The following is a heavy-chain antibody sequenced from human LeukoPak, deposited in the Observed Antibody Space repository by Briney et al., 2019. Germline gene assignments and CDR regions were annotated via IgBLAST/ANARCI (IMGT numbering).Heavy chain of an antibody. Sequence: ASVKVSCKASGYSFTDYYMHWVRQAPGQGLEWMGIINPSGGSTSYAQKFQGRVTMTRDMSTSTVYMELSRLRSDDTAVYYCARGAEGSGTRWGQGTLVIVSS. CDR3: ARGAEGSGTR. CDR2: INPSGGST. J-gene: IGHJ4*02. D-gene: IGHD3-10*01. V-gene: IGHV1-46*01. CDR1: GYSFTDYY.